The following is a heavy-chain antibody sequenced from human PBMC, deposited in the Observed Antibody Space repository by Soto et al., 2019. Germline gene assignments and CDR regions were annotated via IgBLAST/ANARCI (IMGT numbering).Heavy chain of an antibody. CDR3: ARDDTGGGLXXXFAS. D-gene: IGHD2-8*02. CDR1: GFTFSAYG. CDR2: IWNDGTNE. J-gene: IGHJ5*01. V-gene: IGHV3-33*01. Sequence: VALVQSGGGVVQPGKSLRLSCVGSGFTFSAYGMHWVRQAPGKGLEWVAVIWNDGTNEYYADAVKGRFTISRDNSKRTLYLQMTSLRVEDTALYYCARDDTGGGLXXXFASWGRGSLVTVSS.